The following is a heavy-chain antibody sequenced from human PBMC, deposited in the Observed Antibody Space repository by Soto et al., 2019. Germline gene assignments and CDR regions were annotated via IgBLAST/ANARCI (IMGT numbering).Heavy chain of an antibody. D-gene: IGHD3-3*01. CDR1: GGSISSGGYY. CDR3: ARDRGRTIFGVVTNWFDP. CDR2: IYYSGST. J-gene: IGHJ5*02. Sequence: SETLSLTCTVSGGSISSGGYYWSWIRQHPGKGLEWIGYIYYSGSTYYNPPLKSRVTISVDTSKNQFSLKLSSVTAADTAVYYCARDRGRTIFGVVTNWFDPWGQGTLVTVSS. V-gene: IGHV4-31*03.